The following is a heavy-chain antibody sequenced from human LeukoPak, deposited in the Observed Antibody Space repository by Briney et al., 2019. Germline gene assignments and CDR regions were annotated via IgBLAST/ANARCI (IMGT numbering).Heavy chain of an antibody. CDR2: IRYDGNSE. D-gene: IGHD2-2*01. CDR3: ARDKPLYCSSTSCPNYFDY. CDR1: GFTFSTYD. V-gene: IGHV3-30*02. J-gene: IGHJ4*02. Sequence: GGSVRLSCTASGFTFSTYDMHWVRQAPGKGLQWVTFIRYDGNSESYADSVKGRFTISRDNAKNSLYLQMNSLRAEDTAVYYCARDKPLYCSSTSCPNYFDYWGQGTLVTVSS.